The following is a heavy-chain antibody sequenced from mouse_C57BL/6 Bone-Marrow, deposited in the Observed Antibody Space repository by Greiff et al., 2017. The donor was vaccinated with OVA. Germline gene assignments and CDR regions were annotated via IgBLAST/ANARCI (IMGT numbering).Heavy chain of an antibody. D-gene: IGHD2-12*01. CDR1: GYTFTDYE. Sequence: QVQLKQSGAELVRPGASVTLSCKASGYTFTDYEMHWVKQTPVHGLEWIGAIDPETGGTAYNQKFKGKAILTADKSSSTAYMELRSLTSEDSADYYCTRKGDDGDFDYWGQGTTLTVSS. J-gene: IGHJ2*01. V-gene: IGHV1-15*01. CDR2: IDPETGGT. CDR3: TRKGDDGDFDY.